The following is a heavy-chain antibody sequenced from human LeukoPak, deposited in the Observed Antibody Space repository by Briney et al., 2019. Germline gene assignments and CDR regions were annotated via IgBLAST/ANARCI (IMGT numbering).Heavy chain of an antibody. V-gene: IGHV3-7*03. D-gene: IGHD3-3*01. J-gene: IGHJ4*02. CDR3: ARSTSYDFWSGYYISAPPPDN. CDR2: IKQDGSEK. Sequence: PGGSLRLSCAASGFTFSSYWMSWVRQAPGKGLEWVANIKQDGSEKYYVDSVKGRFTISRDNAKNSLYLQMNSLRAEDTAVYYCARSTSYDFWSGYYISAPPPDNWGQGTLVTVSS. CDR1: GFTFSSYW.